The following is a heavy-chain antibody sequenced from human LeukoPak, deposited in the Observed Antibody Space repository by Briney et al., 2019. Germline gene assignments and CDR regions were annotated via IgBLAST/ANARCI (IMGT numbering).Heavy chain of an antibody. J-gene: IGHJ2*01. CDR3: TRWTDWYFDL. Sequence: PGGSLRLSCAASGFTLRDSYMSWIRQAPGKGLEWLSYISSGGTTISYADSVEGRFIVSRDNAKNTLYLQMNSLRAADTAVYYCTRWTDWYFDLWGRSTLVTVSS. CDR2: ISSGGTTI. V-gene: IGHV3-11*04. CDR1: GFTLRDSY. D-gene: IGHD3/OR15-3a*01.